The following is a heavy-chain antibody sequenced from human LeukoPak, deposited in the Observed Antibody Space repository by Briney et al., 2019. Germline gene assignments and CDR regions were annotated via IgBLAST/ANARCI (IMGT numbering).Heavy chain of an antibody. V-gene: IGHV7-4-1*02. Sequence: ASVKVSCKASGYIFDIYAMIWVRQAPGQGLEMMGWINTNTGNPTYAQGFTGRFVFSLDTSVTTAYLQISSLKAEDTAVYYCARGPNVMTSFGGADYWGQGTLVTVSS. CDR1: GYIFDIYA. D-gene: IGHD3-16*01. CDR2: INTNTGNP. J-gene: IGHJ4*02. CDR3: ARGPNVMTSFGGADY.